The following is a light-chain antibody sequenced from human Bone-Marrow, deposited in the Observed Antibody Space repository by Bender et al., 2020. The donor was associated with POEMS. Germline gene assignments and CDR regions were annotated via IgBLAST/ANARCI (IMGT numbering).Light chain of an antibody. CDR3: SSYTSTTIVV. V-gene: IGLV2-14*02. CDR2: EVS. J-gene: IGLJ2*01. CDR1: SSDVGSYKL. Sequence: QSALTQPASVSGSPGQSITISCTGTSSDVGSYKLVSWYQQYPGKAPKLMIYEVSKRPSGVSNRFSGSKSGNTASLTISGLQAEDEANYYCSSYTSTTIVVFGGGTKLTVL.